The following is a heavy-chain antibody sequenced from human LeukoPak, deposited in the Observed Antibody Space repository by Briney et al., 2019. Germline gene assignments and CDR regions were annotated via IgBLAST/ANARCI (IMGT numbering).Heavy chain of an antibody. CDR2: INPNSGGT. D-gene: IGHD6-6*01. Sequence: GASVKVSCKASGYTFTGYYMHWVRQAPGQGLEWMGWINPNSGGTNYAQKFQGRVTMTRDTSISTAYMELSRLRSDDTAVYYCARYLRGGSPFLSYFDYWGQGTLVTVSS. CDR3: ARYLRGGSPFLSYFDY. CDR1: GYTFTGYY. J-gene: IGHJ4*02. V-gene: IGHV1-2*02.